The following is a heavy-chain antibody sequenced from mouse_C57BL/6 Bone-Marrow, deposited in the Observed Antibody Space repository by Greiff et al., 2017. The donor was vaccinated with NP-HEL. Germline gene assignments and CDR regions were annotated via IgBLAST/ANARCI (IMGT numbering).Heavy chain of an antibody. CDR1: GFTFSDYG. CDR3: ASLTGYYAMDY. V-gene: IGHV5-17*01. CDR2: ISSGSSTI. D-gene: IGHD4-1*01. Sequence: DVKLVESGGGLVKPGGSLKLSCAASGFTFSDYGMHWVRQAPEKGLEWVAYISSGSSTIYYADTVKGRFTISRDNAKNTLFLQMTSLMSEDTAMYYCASLTGYYAMDYWGQGTSVTVSS. J-gene: IGHJ4*01.